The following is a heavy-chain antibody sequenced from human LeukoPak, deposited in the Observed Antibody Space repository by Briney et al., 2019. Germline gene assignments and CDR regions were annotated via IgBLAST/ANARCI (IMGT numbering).Heavy chain of an antibody. CDR1: GYTFTSYL. D-gene: IGHD3-16*01. Sequence: GESLKISCKCSGYTFTSYLIGWVRQMPGKGLEWVAIIYPGDSDTRYSPSFEGQVTISADKSISTAYLQWSSLKASDTAMYYCTRLGLYDYVWGSWGQGTLVTVSS. CDR2: IYPGDSDT. CDR3: TRLGLYDYVWGS. V-gene: IGHV5-51*01. J-gene: IGHJ4*02.